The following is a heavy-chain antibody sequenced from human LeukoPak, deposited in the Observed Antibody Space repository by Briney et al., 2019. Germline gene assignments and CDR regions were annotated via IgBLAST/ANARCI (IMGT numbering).Heavy chain of an antibody. CDR1: GGYIITSGHY. J-gene: IGHJ5*02. CDR2: IYYTGVT. D-gene: IGHD4-23*01. CDR3: ARERSSSGGRSWFDP. Sequence: SESLSLTCTVSGGYIITSGHYWGWIRQPPGKGLEWIGSIYYTGVTSTNPFFRSRMSISVDTSKNQFSLNLTSVTAADAAVYYCARERSSSGGRSWFDPWGQGTLVTVSS. V-gene: IGHV4-39*07.